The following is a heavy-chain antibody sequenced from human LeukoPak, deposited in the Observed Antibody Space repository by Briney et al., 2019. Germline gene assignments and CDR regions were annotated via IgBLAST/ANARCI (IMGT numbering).Heavy chain of an antibody. J-gene: IGHJ4*02. CDR1: GLTFSRYA. CDR3: AKDIAQGYTFGSIEQDY. CDR2: ISESGSGT. V-gene: IGHV3-23*01. Sequence: PGGFLRLSCAVSGLTFSRYAMSWVRQAPGKGLEWVSAISESGSGTYYADSVKGRFTISRDNSKDTLSLQMNSLRAEDTAVYYCAKDIAQGYTFGSIEQDYWGQGTLVTVSS. D-gene: IGHD5-18*01.